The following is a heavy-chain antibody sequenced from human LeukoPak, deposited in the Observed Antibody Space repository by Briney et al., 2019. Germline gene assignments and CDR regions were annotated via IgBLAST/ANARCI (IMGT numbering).Heavy chain of an antibody. J-gene: IGHJ4*02. CDR3: VKEHCSSTSCFYFDY. V-gene: IGHV3-64D*06. CDR2: ISGNGGST. D-gene: IGHD2-2*01. CDR1: GFTFSNFG. Sequence: GGPLRLFCSASGFTFSNFGMHWVRQAPGKGLEYVSAISGNGGSTHYADSVKGRFTISRDNSKNTLYLQMTSLKAEDTAVYYCVKEHCSSTSCFYFDYWGQGTLVTVSS.